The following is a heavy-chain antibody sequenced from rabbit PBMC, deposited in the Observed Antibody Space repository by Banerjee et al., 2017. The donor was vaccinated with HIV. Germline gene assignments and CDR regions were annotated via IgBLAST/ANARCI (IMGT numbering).Heavy chain of an antibody. CDR2: IYPDYGST. CDR1: GIDFSSYG. V-gene: IGHV1S47*01. CDR3: ASHRSYGDYFFAFDP. J-gene: IGHJ2*01. D-gene: IGHD2-1*01. Sequence: QEQLVESGGGLVTLGGSLKLSCKASGIDFSSYGISWVRQAPGKGLEWIAYIYPDYGSTDYASWVNGRFTISLDNAQNTVFLQMTSLTAADTATYFCASHRSYGDYFFAFDPWGQGTLVTVS.